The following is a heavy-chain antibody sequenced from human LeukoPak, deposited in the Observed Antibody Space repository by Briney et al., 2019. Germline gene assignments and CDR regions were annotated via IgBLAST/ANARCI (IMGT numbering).Heavy chain of an antibody. D-gene: IGHD6-13*01. CDR3: ARYSHYFDY. CDR2: IYHSGST. Sequence: SETLSLTCAVSGYSISSGYYWGWIRQPPGKGLEWIGGIYHSGSTYYNPSLKSRVTISVDTSKNQFSLKLSSVTAADTAVYYCARYSHYFDYWGQGTLVTVSS. V-gene: IGHV4-38-2*01. J-gene: IGHJ4*02. CDR1: GYSISSGYY.